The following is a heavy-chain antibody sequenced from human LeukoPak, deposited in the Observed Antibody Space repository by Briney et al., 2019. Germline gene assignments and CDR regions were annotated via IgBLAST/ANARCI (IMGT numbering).Heavy chain of an antibody. Sequence: SETLSLTCTVSGASISSYYWSWIRQPAGKGLEWIGRVYTSGSFVYNASLKSRVTMSVDKSKNQFSLKLGSVTVADTAVYYCAGRDYCGQGILVTVSS. CDR3: AGRDY. CDR1: GASISSYY. J-gene: IGHJ4*02. V-gene: IGHV4-4*07. CDR2: VYTSGSF.